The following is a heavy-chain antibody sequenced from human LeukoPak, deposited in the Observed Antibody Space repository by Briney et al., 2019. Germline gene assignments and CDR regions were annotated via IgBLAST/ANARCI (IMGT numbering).Heavy chain of an antibody. D-gene: IGHD3-3*01. CDR3: ARGNTYYDFWSGYLFDP. Sequence: PSETLSLTCAVYGGSFSGYYWSWIRQPPGKGLEWIGEINHSGSTNYNPSLKSRVTISVDTSKNQFSLKLSSVTAADTAVYYCARGNTYYDFWSGYLFDPWGQGTLVTVSS. CDR2: INHSGST. J-gene: IGHJ5*02. V-gene: IGHV4-34*01. CDR1: GGSFSGYY.